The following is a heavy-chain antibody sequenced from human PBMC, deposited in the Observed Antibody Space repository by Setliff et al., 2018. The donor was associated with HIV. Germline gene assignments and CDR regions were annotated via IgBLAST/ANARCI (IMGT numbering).Heavy chain of an antibody. J-gene: IGHJ4*02. CDR1: GGSISSYY. V-gene: IGHV4-59*01. Sequence: SETLSLTCNVSGGSISSYYWSWIRQHPGKGLEWIGYIYYSGSTYYNPSLKSRVTISVDTSKNQFSLKLSSVTAADTAVYYCARSVDTTLVPAYYFDYWGQGTLVTVSS. CDR2: IYYSGST. D-gene: IGHD5-18*01. CDR3: ARSVDTTLVPAYYFDY.